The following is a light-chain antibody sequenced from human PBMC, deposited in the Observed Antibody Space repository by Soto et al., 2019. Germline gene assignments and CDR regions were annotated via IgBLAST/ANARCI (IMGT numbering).Light chain of an antibody. CDR1: QSVSSN. CDR3: QQYHDWVT. V-gene: IGKV3D-15*01. J-gene: IGKJ4*01. Sequence: ETVMTQSPGTLSVSPGESATLSCGTSQSVSSNLAWYQQKPGQAPRLLIYGASTRATGIPARFSGSGSGTEFNLTISYLRPEDSAVYFCQQYHDWVTFGGGTRVEI. CDR2: GAS.